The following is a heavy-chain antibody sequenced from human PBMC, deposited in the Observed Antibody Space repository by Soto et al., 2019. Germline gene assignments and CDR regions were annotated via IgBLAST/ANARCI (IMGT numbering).Heavy chain of an antibody. V-gene: IGHV3-23*01. CDR3: AKDSGAWSNWFDP. Sequence: QPGGSLRLSCAASGFTFSTYAMSWVRQAPGKGLEWVSGISGSGGSTSYAGSVKGRFTISRDNSKNTLYLQMNSLRAEDTAVYYCAKDSGAWSNWFDPWGQGTPVTVSS. CDR1: GFTFSTYA. CDR2: ISGSGGST. D-gene: IGHD2-15*01. J-gene: IGHJ5*02.